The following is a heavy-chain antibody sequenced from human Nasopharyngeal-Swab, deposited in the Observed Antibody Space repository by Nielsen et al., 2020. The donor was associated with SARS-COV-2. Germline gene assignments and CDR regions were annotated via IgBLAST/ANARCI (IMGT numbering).Heavy chain of an antibody. CDR3: ARGPALGYCSGGSCYSYAFDI. CDR1: GGSFSGYY. CDR2: INHSGST. V-gene: IGHV4-34*01. D-gene: IGHD2-15*01. Sequence: SETLSLTCAVYGGSFSGYYWSWIRQPPGKGLEWIGEINHSGSTNYNPSLKSRVTISVDTSKNQFSLKLSSVTAADTAVYYCARGPALGYCSGGSCYSYAFDIWGQGTMVTVSS. J-gene: IGHJ3*02.